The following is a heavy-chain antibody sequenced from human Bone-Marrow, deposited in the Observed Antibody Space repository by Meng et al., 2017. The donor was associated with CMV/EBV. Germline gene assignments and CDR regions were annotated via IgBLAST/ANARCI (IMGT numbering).Heavy chain of an antibody. CDR3: AREGTTLSPYYDYGMDV. J-gene: IGHJ6*02. CDR2: IYYSGST. Sequence: SETLSLTCTVSGGSISSGGYYWSWIRQHPGKSLEWIGYIYYSGSTYYNPSLKSRVTISVDTSKNQFSLKLSSVTASDTAVYYCAREGTTLSPYYDYGMDVWGQGTTVTVSS. CDR1: GGSISSGGYY. V-gene: IGHV4-31*03. D-gene: IGHD4-17*01.